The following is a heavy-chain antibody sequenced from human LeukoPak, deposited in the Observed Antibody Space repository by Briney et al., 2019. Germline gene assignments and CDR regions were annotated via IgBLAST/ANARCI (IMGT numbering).Heavy chain of an antibody. CDR2: IHYSGA. J-gene: IGHJ4*02. Sequence: SETLSLTCAVSGGSIGSYYWSWIRQPPGKGLEWIGSIHYSGADYNPSLKSRVTISVDTSRDQFSLILSSVTAADTAVYYCARGTGTIRGVLRHWGQGTLVTVSS. CDR3: ARGTGTIRGVLRH. V-gene: IGHV4-59*01. D-gene: IGHD1-7*01. CDR1: GGSIGSYY.